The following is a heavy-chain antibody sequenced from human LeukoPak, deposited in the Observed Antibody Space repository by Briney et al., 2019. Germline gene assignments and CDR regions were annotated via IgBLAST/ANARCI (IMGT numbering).Heavy chain of an antibody. J-gene: IGHJ3*02. CDR1: GFTFSSYG. Sequence: GGSLRLSCAASGFTFSSYGVHWVRQAPGKGLEWVAFIRYEGSNKYYEDSVKGRLTISRDNSKNTLYLQMNSLRAEDTAVYYCAKDWSRYCSSTSCYRSDAFDIWGQGTMVTVSS. D-gene: IGHD2-2*01. CDR2: IRYEGSNK. V-gene: IGHV3-30*02. CDR3: AKDWSRYCSSTSCYRSDAFDI.